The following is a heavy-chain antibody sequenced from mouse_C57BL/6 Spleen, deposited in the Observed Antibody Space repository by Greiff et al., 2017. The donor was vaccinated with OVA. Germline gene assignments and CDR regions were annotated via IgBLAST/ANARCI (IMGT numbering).Heavy chain of an antibody. D-gene: IGHD1-2*01. J-gene: IGHJ1*03. Sequence: QVQLQQPGAELVKPGASVKMSCKASGYTFTSYWITWVKQRPGQGLEWIGDIYPGSGSTNYNEKFKSKATLTVDTSSSTAYMQLSSLTSEDSAVYYCAGYYGPYWYFDVWGTGTTVTVSS. V-gene: IGHV1-55*01. CDR1: GYTFTSYW. CDR2: IYPGSGST. CDR3: AGYYGPYWYFDV.